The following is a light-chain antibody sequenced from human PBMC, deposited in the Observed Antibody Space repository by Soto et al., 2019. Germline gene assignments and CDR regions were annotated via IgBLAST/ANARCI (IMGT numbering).Light chain of an antibody. Sequence: EIVLTQSPGTLSLSPGERTTLSCRASQSVTSNYLAWYQQKPGQAPRLPIYGASSRATGIPDRFSGSGSGRYFSLTISRLEPEDFAVYFCQQYGSSPLMYTFGQGTKLEIK. V-gene: IGKV3-20*01. CDR1: QSVTSNY. CDR3: QQYGSSPLMYT. J-gene: IGKJ2*01. CDR2: GAS.